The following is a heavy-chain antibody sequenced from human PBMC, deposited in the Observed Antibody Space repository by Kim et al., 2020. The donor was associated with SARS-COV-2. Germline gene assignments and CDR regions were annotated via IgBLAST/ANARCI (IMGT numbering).Heavy chain of an antibody. D-gene: IGHD2-15*01. CDR1: GGSISSYY. CDR3: ARDMRGYCSGGSCGGMEGLPEPDGMDV. CDR2: IYYSGST. J-gene: IGHJ6*02. Sequence: SETLSLTCTVSGGSISSYYWSWIRQPPGKGLEWIGYIYYSGSTNYNPSLKSRVTISVDTSKNQFSLKLSSVTAADTAVYYCARDMRGYCSGGSCGGMEGLPEPDGMDVWGQGTTVTVSS. V-gene: IGHV4-59*01.